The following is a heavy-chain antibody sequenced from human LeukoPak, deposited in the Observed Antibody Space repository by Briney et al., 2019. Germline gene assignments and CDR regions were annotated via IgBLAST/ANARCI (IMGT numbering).Heavy chain of an antibody. CDR2: LSAGGDI. D-gene: IGHD1-1*01. J-gene: IGHJ4*02. V-gene: IGHV3-53*01. Sequence: PGGSLRLSCAASGLSVSTNYTSWVRQAPGEGLEWVSVLSAGGDIYYADSVKGRFTISRDNSKNTLYLQMSSLRAEDTAVYFCARADLRRGDGTAGLFDHWGQGTLVTVSS. CDR1: GLSVSTNY. CDR3: ARADLRRGDGTAGLFDH.